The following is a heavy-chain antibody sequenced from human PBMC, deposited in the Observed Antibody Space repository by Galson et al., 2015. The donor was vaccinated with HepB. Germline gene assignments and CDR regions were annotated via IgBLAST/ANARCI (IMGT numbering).Heavy chain of an antibody. CDR3: ARASPGYAYGTGDAFDI. V-gene: IGHV4-30-4*07. CDR2: IYDSGNT. D-gene: IGHD5-18*01. Sequence: TLSLTCAVSGGSINSGAYSWSWIRQPPGKGLEWIGYIYDSGNTYYNPSLKSRVSISLDTSKKQFSLNLRSVTAADTAVYYCARASPGYAYGTGDAFDICGLGTRVTVSA. J-gene: IGHJ3*02. CDR1: GGSINSGAYS.